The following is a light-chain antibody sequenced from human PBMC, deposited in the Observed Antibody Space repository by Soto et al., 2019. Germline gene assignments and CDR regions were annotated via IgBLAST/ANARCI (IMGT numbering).Light chain of an antibody. V-gene: IGKV1-5*01. J-gene: IGKJ1*01. CDR1: QSISPW. Sequence: DIQMTHSPSTLSASVGDRVTITCRASQSISPWLAWYQQKPGKAPKLLIFDASNLESGVPSRFSGSGSGTDFTLTISSLQPEDFATYYCQQSYSNPWTFGQGTKVDIK. CDR3: QQSYSNPWT. CDR2: DAS.